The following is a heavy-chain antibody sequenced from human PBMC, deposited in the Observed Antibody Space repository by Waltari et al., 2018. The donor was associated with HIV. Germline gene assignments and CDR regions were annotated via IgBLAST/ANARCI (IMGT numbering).Heavy chain of an antibody. Sequence: QLQLQESGSGLVKPSQTLSLTFAVSGAPTSTAGYPWSWTPQPPWQGLEWIGYIYHSGSTYYNPSLKSRVTISVDRSKNQFSLKLSSVTAADTAVYYCARGRYYDSSGYYYYYFDYWGQGTLVTVSS. CDR3: ARGRYYDSSGYYYYYFDY. CDR1: GAPTSTAGYP. CDR2: IYHSGST. J-gene: IGHJ4*02. V-gene: IGHV4-30-2*01. D-gene: IGHD3-22*01.